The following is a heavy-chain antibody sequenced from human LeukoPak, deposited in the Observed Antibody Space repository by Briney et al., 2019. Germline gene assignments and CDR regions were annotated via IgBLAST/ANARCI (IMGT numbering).Heavy chain of an antibody. CDR1: GYTFTGYY. CDR3: AREGYSSSWPTYNWFDP. J-gene: IGHJ5*02. CDR2: INPNSGGT. Sequence: ASVKVSCKASGYTFTGYYMHWLRQAPGQGLEWMGWINPNSGGTNYAQKFQGRVTMTRDTSISTAYMELSRLRSDDTAVYYCAREGYSSSWPTYNWFDPWGQGTLVTVSS. D-gene: IGHD6-13*01. V-gene: IGHV1-2*02.